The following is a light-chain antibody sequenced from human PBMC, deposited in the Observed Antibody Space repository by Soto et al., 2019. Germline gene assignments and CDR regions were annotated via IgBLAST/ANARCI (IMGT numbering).Light chain of an antibody. J-gene: IGKJ1*01. CDR1: KSVSSSH. CDR3: QQFASSPWT. V-gene: IGKV3-20*01. Sequence: ETGLTRSPGTLSLSPGERATLSCRASKSVSSSHLTWYQQKPGQAPRLLIYGASSRATGIPDRFSGSGSGTDFTLTISRLEPEDFALYYCQQFASSPWTFGQGTKVEIK. CDR2: GAS.